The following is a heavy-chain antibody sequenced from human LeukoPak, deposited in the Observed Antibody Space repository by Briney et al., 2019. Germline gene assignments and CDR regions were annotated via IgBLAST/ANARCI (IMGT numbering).Heavy chain of an antibody. CDR3: AKDLIGEQLSFDY. Sequence: GGSLRLSCAASGFTLSSYGMHWVRQAPGKGLERVAFIRYDGSNKYYADSVKGRFTISRDNSKNTLYLQMNSLRAEDTAVYYCAKDLIGEQLSFDYWGQGTLVTVSS. D-gene: IGHD3-10*01. J-gene: IGHJ4*02. CDR2: IRYDGSNK. CDR1: GFTLSSYG. V-gene: IGHV3-30*02.